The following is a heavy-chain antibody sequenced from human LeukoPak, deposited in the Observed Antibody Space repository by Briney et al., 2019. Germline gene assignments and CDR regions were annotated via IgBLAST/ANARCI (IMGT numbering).Heavy chain of an antibody. J-gene: IGHJ4*02. CDR2: IIPIFGTA. D-gene: IGHD2-21*01. V-gene: IGHV1-69*13. CDR3: ARVGAYCGGDRYSWYFDY. Sequence: SVKVSCKASGGTFSSYAISWVRQAPGQGLEWMGGIIPIFGTANYAQKFQGRVTITADESTSTAYMELSSLRSEDTAVYYCARVGAYCGGDRYSWYFDYWGQGTLVTVSS. CDR1: GGTFSSYA.